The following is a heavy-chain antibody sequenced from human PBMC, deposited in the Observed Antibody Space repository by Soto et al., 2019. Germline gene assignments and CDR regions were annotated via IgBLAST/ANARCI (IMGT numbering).Heavy chain of an antibody. CDR2: ISTSGST. Sequence: EVQLLESGGGLVQPGGSLRLSCAAYGFTFSSYVMRWVRQAPGKGLEWVATISTSGSTFFADSVKGRFTLSRDNSKNTLYLQMNSLRAEDTAVYYCGKEQYSGSSRSRSIDSWGQGTLVTVSS. CDR1: GFTFSSYV. D-gene: IGHD5-12*01. CDR3: GKEQYSGSSRSRSIDS. J-gene: IGHJ4*02. V-gene: IGHV3-23*01.